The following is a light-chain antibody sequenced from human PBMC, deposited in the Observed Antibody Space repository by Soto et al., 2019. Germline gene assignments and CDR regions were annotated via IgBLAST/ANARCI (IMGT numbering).Light chain of an antibody. Sequence: QSVLTQPAAVSGSPGQAITISCTGTSSDVGTYNLVSWYQQCPGKAPKLMIYATSKLPSGVSNRFSGSESGDTASLTISGLQAEEEADYYCTSFARGVTLVFGVGTKVTVL. CDR1: SSDVGTYNL. CDR3: TSFARGVTLV. V-gene: IGLV2-23*01. J-gene: IGLJ3*02. CDR2: ATS.